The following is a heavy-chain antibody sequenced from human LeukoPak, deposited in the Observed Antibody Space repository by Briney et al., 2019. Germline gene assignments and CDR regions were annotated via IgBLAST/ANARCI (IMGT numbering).Heavy chain of an antibody. V-gene: IGHV4-39*07. D-gene: IGHD2-2*01. Sequence: PSETLSLTCTVSGGSISSSSYYWGWIRQPPGKGLEWIGEIYHSGSTNYNPSLKSRVTISVDKSKNQFSLKLSSVTAADTAVYYCARGSSTETKYNWFDPWGQGTLVTVSS. CDR2: IYHSGST. CDR3: ARGSSTETKYNWFDP. J-gene: IGHJ5*02. CDR1: GGSISSSSYY.